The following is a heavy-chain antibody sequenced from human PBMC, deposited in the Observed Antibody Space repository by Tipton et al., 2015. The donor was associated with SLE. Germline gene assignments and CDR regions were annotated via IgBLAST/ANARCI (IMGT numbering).Heavy chain of an antibody. J-gene: IGHJ3*02. CDR1: GGSFSGYY. CDR3: ARRLRRGGAFDI. CDR2: INHSGNT. Sequence: TLSLTCAVYGGSFSGYYWSWIRQPPGKGLEWIGEINHSGNTNYNPSLKNRVTISVDTSKNQFSLKLSSVTAADTAVYYCARRLRRGGAFDIWGQGTMVTVSS. D-gene: IGHD5-12*01. V-gene: IGHV4-34*01.